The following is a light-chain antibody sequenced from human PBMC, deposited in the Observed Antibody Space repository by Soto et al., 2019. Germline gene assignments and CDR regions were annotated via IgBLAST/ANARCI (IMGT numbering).Light chain of an antibody. Sequence: QSVLSQPPSASGTPGQRVTVSCSGSSSNIGTNYVYWYQQLPATAPKLLIYRNNQRPSGVPDRFAGSKSGTSASLAISGLRSEDEADYCCAAWDDSLSGVLFGGWTKLTVL. CDR1: SSNIGTNY. J-gene: IGLJ3*02. CDR3: AAWDDSLSGVL. V-gene: IGLV1-47*01. CDR2: RNN.